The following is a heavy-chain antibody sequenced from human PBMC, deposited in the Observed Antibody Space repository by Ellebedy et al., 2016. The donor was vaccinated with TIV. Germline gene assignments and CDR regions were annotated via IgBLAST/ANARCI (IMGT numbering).Heavy chain of an antibody. CDR1: GGSISSSSYY. Sequence: SETLSLTCTVSGGSISSSSYYWGWIRQPPGKGLEWIGSIYYSGSTYYNPSLKSRVTISVDTSKNQFSLKLSSVTAADTAVYYCARRVGITGTSWFDPWGQGTLVTVSS. D-gene: IGHD1-7*01. CDR3: ARRVGITGTSWFDP. V-gene: IGHV4-39*01. J-gene: IGHJ5*02. CDR2: IYYSGST.